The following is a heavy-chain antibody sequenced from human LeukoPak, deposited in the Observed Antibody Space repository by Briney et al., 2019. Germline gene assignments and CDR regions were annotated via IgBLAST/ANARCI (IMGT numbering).Heavy chain of an antibody. J-gene: IGHJ3*02. Sequence: GGSLRLSCAASGFTFSSYSMNWVRQAPGKGLEWVSSISSSSSYIYYADSVKGRFTISRDNAKNSLYLQMNSLRAEDTAVYYCAGSYSSGGDAFDIWGQGTMVTVSS. CDR3: AGSYSSGGDAFDI. CDR2: ISSSSSYI. V-gene: IGHV3-21*01. CDR1: GFTFSSYS. D-gene: IGHD2-15*01.